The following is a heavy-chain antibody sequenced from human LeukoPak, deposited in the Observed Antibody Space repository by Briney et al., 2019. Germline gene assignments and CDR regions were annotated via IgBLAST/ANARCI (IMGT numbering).Heavy chain of an antibody. CDR1: GYTFTSYY. V-gene: IGHV1-46*03. CDR2: INPSGGST. Sequence: ASVKVSCKASGYTFTSYYMHWVRQAPGQGLEWMGFINPSGGSTGYAQKSQGRVTMTRDTSTSTVYMELTSLRSEDTAMYYCTRNADSGLDYWGQGTLVTVSS. CDR3: TRNADSGLDY. J-gene: IGHJ4*02. D-gene: IGHD3-10*01.